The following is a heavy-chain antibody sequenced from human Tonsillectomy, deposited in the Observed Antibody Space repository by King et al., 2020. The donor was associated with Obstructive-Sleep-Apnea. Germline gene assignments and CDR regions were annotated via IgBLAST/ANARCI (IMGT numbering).Heavy chain of an antibody. J-gene: IGHJ4*02. Sequence: QLQESGPGLVKPSETLSLTCTVSGGSISSYYWSWIRQPPGKGLGWIGYIYYSGSTNYNPSHKSRVTISVDTAKNQFSLKLSSGPAADTAVYYCARHVGRGSSAPNIDYWGQGTLVTVSS. D-gene: IGHD1-26*01. CDR1: GGSISSYY. CDR2: IYYSGST. V-gene: IGHV4-59*08. CDR3: ARHVGRGSSAPNIDY.